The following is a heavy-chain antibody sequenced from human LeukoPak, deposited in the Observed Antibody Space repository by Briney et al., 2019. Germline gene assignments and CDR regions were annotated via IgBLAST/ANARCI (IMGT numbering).Heavy chain of an antibody. CDR3: AKGPITMIVVVITPIDY. V-gene: IGHV3-23*01. CDR1: GFTFSSYA. D-gene: IGHD3-22*01. J-gene: IGHJ4*02. CDR2: ISGSGGST. Sequence: GGSLRLSCAASGFTFSSYAMSWVRQAPGKGLEWVSAISGSGGSTYYADSVKGRFTISRDNSKNTLYLQMNSLRAEDTAVYYGAKGPITMIVVVITPIDYWGQGTLVTVSS.